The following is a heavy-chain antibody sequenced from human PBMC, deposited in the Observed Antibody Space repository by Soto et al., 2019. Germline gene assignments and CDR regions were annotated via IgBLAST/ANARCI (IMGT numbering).Heavy chain of an antibody. CDR1: GGSISSSSYY. V-gene: IGHV4-39*01. CDR2: IYYSGST. D-gene: IGHD6-13*01. Sequence: QLQLQESGPGLVKPSETLSLTCTVSGGSISSSSYYWGWIRQPPGKGLEWIGSIYYSGSTYYNPSLKSRVTISVDTSKNQFSLKLSSVTAADTAVYYCASLEIAAAGPYFDYWGQGTLVTVSS. J-gene: IGHJ4*02. CDR3: ASLEIAAAGPYFDY.